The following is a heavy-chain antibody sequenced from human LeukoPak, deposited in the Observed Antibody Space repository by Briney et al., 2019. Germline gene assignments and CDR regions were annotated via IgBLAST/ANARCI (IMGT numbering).Heavy chain of an antibody. CDR3: ARGLIEYSSSFSDY. CDR2: INPNSGGT. Sequence: ASVKVSCKASGYTFTGYYMHWVRQAPGQELEWMGRINPNSGGTNYAQKFQGRVTMTRDTSISTAYMELSRLRSDDTAVYYCARGLIEYSSSFSDYWGQGTLVTVSS. CDR1: GYTFTGYY. V-gene: IGHV1-2*06. J-gene: IGHJ4*02. D-gene: IGHD6-6*01.